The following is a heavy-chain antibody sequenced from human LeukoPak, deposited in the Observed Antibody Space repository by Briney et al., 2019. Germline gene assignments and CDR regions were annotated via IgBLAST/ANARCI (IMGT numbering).Heavy chain of an antibody. J-gene: IGHJ4*02. CDR3: ARHRPTPVEGKYYDILTGYLDFDY. V-gene: IGHV3-66*04. CDR2: IYSDGTT. D-gene: IGHD3-9*01. CDR1: GFTVSSKY. Sequence: GGSLRLSCAVSGFTVSSKYMSWVRQAPGKGLEWVSLIYSDGTTYYADSVKGRFTISRDNSENMLCLQMNSLRAEDTAMYYCARHRPTPVEGKYYDILTGYLDFDYWGQGTLVTVSS.